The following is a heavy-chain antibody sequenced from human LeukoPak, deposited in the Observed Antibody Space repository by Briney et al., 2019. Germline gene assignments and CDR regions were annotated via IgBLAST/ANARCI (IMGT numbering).Heavy chain of an antibody. D-gene: IGHD6-19*01. V-gene: IGHV4-34*01. CDR2: INHSGST. CDR3: ARGAYSSGWYSGY. CDR1: GGSINYNY. Sequence: SETLSLTCTVSGGSINYNYWSWIRQPPGKGLEWIGEINHSGSTNYNPSLKSRVTISVDTSKNQFSLKLSSVTAADTAVYYCARGAYSSGWYSGYWGQGTLVTVSS. J-gene: IGHJ4*02.